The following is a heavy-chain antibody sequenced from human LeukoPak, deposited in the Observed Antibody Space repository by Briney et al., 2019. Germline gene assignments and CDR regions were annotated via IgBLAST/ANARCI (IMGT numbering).Heavy chain of an antibody. D-gene: IGHD3-3*02. Sequence: SVKVSCKASGGTFSSYAISWVRQAPGQGLEWMGGIITIFGTANYAQKFQGRVTITADESTSTAYMELSSLRSEDTAVYYCARNSPHFWSGYPKADAFDIWGQGTMVTVSS. CDR2: IITIFGTA. CDR3: ARNSPHFWSGYPKADAFDI. J-gene: IGHJ3*02. CDR1: GGTFSSYA. V-gene: IGHV1-69*13.